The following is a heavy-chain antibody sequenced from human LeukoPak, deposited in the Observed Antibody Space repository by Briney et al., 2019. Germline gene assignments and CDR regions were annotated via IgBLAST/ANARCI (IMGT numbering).Heavy chain of an antibody. V-gene: IGHV1-69*04. CDR3: ARDRVGADYGMDV. Sequence: ASVKVSCKASGGTFSSYIISWVRQAPGQGLEWMGRIIPILGIGNYAQKFQGRVTITADKSTSTAYMELSSLRSEDTAVYYCARDRVGADYGMDVWGQGTTVTVSS. D-gene: IGHD1-26*01. J-gene: IGHJ6*02. CDR2: IIPILGIG. CDR1: GGTFSSYI.